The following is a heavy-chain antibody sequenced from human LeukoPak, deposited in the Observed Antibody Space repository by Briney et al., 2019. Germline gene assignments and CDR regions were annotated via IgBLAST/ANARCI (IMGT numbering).Heavy chain of an antibody. V-gene: IGHV1-18*04. D-gene: IGHD2-2*02. CDR3: ARHRTPDADCSSTSCYRSGAGRWFDP. J-gene: IGHJ5*02. CDR2: ISAYNGNT. Sequence: ASVTVSCKASGYTFTSYGISWVRQAPGQGLEWMGWISAYNGNTNYAQKLQGRVTMTTDTPTSTAYMELRSLRSDDTAVYYCARHRTPDADCSSTSCYRSGAGRWFDPWGQGTLVTVSS. CDR1: GYTFTSYG.